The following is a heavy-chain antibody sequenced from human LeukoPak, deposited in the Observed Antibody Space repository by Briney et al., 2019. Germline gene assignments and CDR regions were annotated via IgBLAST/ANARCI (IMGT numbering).Heavy chain of an antibody. V-gene: IGHV4-30-2*01. CDR3: ARGEGRGGELW. D-gene: IGHD1-26*01. CDR2: IYHSGST. Sequence: KTSQTLSLTCTVSGGSISSGGYYWSWIRQPPGKGLEWIGYIYHSGSTYYNPSLKSRVTISVDRSKNQFSLKLSSVTAADTAVYYCARGEGRGGELWWGQGTLVTVSS. CDR1: GGSISSGGYY. J-gene: IGHJ4*02.